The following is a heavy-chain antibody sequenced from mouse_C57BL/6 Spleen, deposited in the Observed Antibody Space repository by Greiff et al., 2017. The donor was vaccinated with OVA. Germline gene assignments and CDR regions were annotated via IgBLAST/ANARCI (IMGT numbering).Heavy chain of an antibody. J-gene: IGHJ2*01. CDR2: INPYNGGT. V-gene: IGHV1-19*01. CDR3: ARKGPVVATGATFDY. Sequence: EVQLVESGPVLVKPGASVKMSCKASGYTFTDYYMNWVKQSHGKSLEWIGVINPYNGGTSYNQKFKGKATLTVDKSSSTAYMELNSLTSEDSAVYYCARKGPVVATGATFDYWGQGTTLTVSS. CDR1: GYTFTDYY. D-gene: IGHD1-1*01.